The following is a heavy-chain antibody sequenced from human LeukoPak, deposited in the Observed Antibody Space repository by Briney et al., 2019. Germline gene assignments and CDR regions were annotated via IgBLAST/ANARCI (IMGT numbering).Heavy chain of an antibody. J-gene: IGHJ4*02. CDR1: GFTFNSYG. CDR2: IWSDGSNK. Sequence: GGSLRLSCVASGFTFNSYGMHWVRQAPGKGLEWVAVIWSDGSNKYYADSVKGRFTISRDNSKNTLYLQMNSLRAEDTAVYYCARDLRQYFGSGSYTDYWGQGTLVTVSS. V-gene: IGHV3-33*08. D-gene: IGHD3-10*01. CDR3: ARDLRQYFGSGSYTDY.